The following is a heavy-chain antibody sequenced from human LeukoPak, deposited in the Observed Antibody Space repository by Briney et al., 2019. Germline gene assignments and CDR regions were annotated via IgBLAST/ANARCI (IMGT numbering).Heavy chain of an antibody. CDR3: ASSSGSYYREDGAFDI. CDR1: GYSFTSYW. Sequence: GESLKISCKGSGYSFTSYWIGWVRQVPGKGLEWMGIIYPGDSDTRYSPPFQGQVTISADKSISTAYLQWSSLKASDTAMYYCASSSGSYYREDGAFDIWGQGTMVTVSS. CDR2: IYPGDSDT. V-gene: IGHV5-51*01. D-gene: IGHD1-26*01. J-gene: IGHJ3*02.